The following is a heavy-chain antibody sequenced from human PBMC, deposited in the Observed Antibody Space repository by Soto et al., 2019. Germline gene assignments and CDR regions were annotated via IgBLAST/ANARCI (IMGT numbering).Heavy chain of an antibody. Sequence: QVQLQQWGAGLLKPSETLSLTCAVYGGSFSGYYWSWIRQPPGKGLEWIGEINHSGSTNYNPSLKSRVTISVDTSKNQSSLKLSSVTAADTAVYYCARGPKSIYYYYYGMDVWGQGTTVTVSS. D-gene: IGHD2-21*01. CDR2: INHSGST. CDR1: GGSFSGYY. CDR3: ARGPKSIYYYYYGMDV. V-gene: IGHV4-34*01. J-gene: IGHJ6*02.